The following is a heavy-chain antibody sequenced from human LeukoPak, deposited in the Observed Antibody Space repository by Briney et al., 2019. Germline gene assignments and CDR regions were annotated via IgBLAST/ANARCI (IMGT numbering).Heavy chain of an antibody. CDR3: ARHGSSWYDYYFDY. Sequence: GESLKISCKGSGYSFTSYWISWVRQMPGKGLEWMGRIDPSDSYTNYSPSFQGHVTTSADKSISTAYLQWSSLKASDTAMCYCARHGSSWYDYYFDYWGQGTLVTVSS. CDR2: IDPSDSYT. D-gene: IGHD6-13*01. V-gene: IGHV5-10-1*01. CDR1: GYSFTSYW. J-gene: IGHJ4*02.